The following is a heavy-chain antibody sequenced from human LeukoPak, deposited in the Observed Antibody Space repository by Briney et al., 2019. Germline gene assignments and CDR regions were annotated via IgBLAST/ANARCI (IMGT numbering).Heavy chain of an antibody. D-gene: IGHD2-15*01. CDR1: GFTFSSYW. V-gene: IGHV3-7*01. Sequence: PGGSLRLSCAASGFTFSSYWMSWVRQAPGKGLEWVANIKQDGSEKYYVDSVKGRFTISRDNAKNSLYLQMNSLRAEDTAVYYCARNRKDIVVVVAAFNWFDPWGQGTLVTVSS. CDR3: ARNRKDIVVVVAAFNWFDP. J-gene: IGHJ5*02. CDR2: IKQDGSEK.